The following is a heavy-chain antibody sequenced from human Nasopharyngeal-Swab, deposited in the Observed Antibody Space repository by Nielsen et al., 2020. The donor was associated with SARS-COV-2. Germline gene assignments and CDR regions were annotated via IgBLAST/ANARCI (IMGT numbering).Heavy chain of an antibody. CDR2: INHSGST. V-gene: IGHV4-34*01. CDR1: GGSFSGYY. D-gene: IGHD4-17*01. Sequence: SETLSLTCAVYGGSFSGYYWSWIRQPPGKGLEWIGEINHSGSTNYNPSLKSRVTISVDTSKNQFSLKLSSVTAADTAVYYCARENGHPGDYVGVDYWGQGTLVTVSS. J-gene: IGHJ4*02. CDR3: ARENGHPGDYVGVDY.